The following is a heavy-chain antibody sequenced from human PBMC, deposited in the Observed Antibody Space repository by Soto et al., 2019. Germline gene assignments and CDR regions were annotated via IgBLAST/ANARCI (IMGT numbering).Heavy chain of an antibody. CDR1: GFTFSGYS. D-gene: IGHD6-19*01. Sequence: GGSLRLSFVGSGFTFSGYSMAWVRQAPGRGLEWVASISSRSTNIDYADSVKGRFTISRDNAKNLVSLQMSSLRGEDTALYYCAKFTEPGYSSIWYYFEYWGQGTPVTVYS. V-gene: IGHV3-21*06. J-gene: IGHJ4*02. CDR2: ISSRSTNI. CDR3: AKFTEPGYSSIWYYFEY.